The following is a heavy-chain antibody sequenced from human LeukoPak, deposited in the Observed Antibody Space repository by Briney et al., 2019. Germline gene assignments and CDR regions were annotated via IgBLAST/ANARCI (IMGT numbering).Heavy chain of an antibody. CDR2: IYYSGST. CDR1: GGSISSYY. V-gene: IGHV4-59*12. J-gene: IGHJ3*02. CDR3: ARDATWDAFDI. Sequence: SETLSLTRTVSGGSISSYYWSWIRQPPGKGLEWIGYIYYSGSTNYNPSLKSRVTISVDTSKNQFSLKLSSVTAADTAVYYCARDATWDAFDIWGQGTMVTVSS.